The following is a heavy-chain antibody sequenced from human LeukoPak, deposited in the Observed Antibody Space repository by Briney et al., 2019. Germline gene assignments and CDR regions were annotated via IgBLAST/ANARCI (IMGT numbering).Heavy chain of an antibody. D-gene: IGHD3-10*01. CDR1: GFTFSSYG. CDR2: IRHDGSNK. Sequence: PGGSLRLSCAASGFTFSSYGMHWVRQAPGKGLEWVAFIRHDGSNKYYADSVKGRFTISRDNSKNTLYLQMNSLRAEDTAVYYCARRPYGSGSYYDYWGQGTLVTVSS. V-gene: IGHV3-30*02. CDR3: ARRPYGSGSYYDY. J-gene: IGHJ4*02.